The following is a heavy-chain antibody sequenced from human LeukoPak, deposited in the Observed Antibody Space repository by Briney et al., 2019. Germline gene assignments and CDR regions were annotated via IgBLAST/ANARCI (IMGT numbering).Heavy chain of an antibody. CDR3: ARGEYSSSWYFDP. J-gene: IGHJ5*02. CDR1: GFTFSSYW. V-gene: IGHV3-7*01. D-gene: IGHD6-13*01. CDR2: IKKDGSEK. Sequence: GGSLRLSCAASGFTFSSYWMSWVRQAPGKGLEWVANIKKDGSEKYYVDSVKGRFTISRDNAKNSLYLQMNSLRAEDTAVYYCARGEYSSSWYFDPWGQGTLVTVSS.